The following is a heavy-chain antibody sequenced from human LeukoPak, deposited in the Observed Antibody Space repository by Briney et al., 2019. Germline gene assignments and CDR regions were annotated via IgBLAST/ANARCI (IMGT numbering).Heavy chain of an antibody. J-gene: IGHJ6*03. CDR1: GYTFTSYV. CDR3: ARARYETRVWPKSRYDYYHYMDV. V-gene: IGHV1-3*03. Sequence: ASVKVSCKASGYTFTSYVIHWVRQAPGQRLEWMGWINAGNGNTKYSQEFQDRVTITRDTSASTVYMELSSLRSGDMAVYYCARARYETRVWPKSRYDYYHYMDVWGKGTTVTVSS. CDR2: INAGNGNT. D-gene: IGHD2-15*01.